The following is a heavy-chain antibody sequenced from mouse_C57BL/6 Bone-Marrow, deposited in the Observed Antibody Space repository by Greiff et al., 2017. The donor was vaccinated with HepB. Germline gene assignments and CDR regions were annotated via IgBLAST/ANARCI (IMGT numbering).Heavy chain of an antibody. CDR2: IYPGSGNT. Sequence: VQLQQSGAELVRPGASVKLSCKASGYTFTDYYINWVKQRPGQGLEWIARIYPGSGNTYYNEKFKGKATLTAEKSSSTAYMQLSSLTSEDSAVYFCARGLITTVVEYFDVWGTGTTVTVSS. D-gene: IGHD1-1*01. V-gene: IGHV1-76*01. CDR1: GYTFTDYY. J-gene: IGHJ1*03. CDR3: ARGLITTVVEYFDV.